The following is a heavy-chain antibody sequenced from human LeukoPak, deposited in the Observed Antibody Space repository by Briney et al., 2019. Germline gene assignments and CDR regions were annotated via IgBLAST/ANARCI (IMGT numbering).Heavy chain of an antibody. CDR2: AYSGTN. CDR3: PRGSNSAFVI. D-gene: IGHD2-8*01. J-gene: IGHJ3*02. Sequence: SQTLSVTCAISGDSVSRKAVAWNWIRQSPSRGLEWLGRAYSGTNDYAVSVKGRITINADTSKNQFSLQLNSVTPEDSAVYYYPRGSNSAFVIWCLETTVTVSS. CDR1: GDSVSRKAVA. V-gene: IGHV6-1*01.